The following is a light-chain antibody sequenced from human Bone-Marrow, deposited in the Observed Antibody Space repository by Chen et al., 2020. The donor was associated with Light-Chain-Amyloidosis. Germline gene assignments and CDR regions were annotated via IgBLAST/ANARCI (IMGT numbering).Light chain of an antibody. CDR2: RSS. CDR3: QQYGPSPLT. CDR1: QTISRNY. Sequence: EIVLTQYPGTLSLSPWKGANLSCRARQTISRNYLTWYQQHFVQAPRLLIYRSSSRATGIPDRCTGSGSVTDFTLTINILEPEDFAMYYCQQYGPSPLTFGESTKVEIK. V-gene: IGKV3-20*01. J-gene: IGKJ4*01.